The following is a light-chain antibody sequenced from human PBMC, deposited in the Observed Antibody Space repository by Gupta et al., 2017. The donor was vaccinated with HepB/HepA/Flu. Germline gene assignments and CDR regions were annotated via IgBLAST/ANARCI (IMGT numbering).Light chain of an antibody. J-gene: IGKJ3*01. V-gene: IGKV3-20*01. Sequence: VLTQSPGTLSLSPGERATLSCRASQTVSANSLAWYQQKPGQAPRLLIYHAASRATGIPDRFSGSGSGTDFTLTITRREPEDFAVYYCQQYGSSPLFGPGTKVDVK. CDR2: HAA. CDR1: QTVSANS. CDR3: QQYGSSPL.